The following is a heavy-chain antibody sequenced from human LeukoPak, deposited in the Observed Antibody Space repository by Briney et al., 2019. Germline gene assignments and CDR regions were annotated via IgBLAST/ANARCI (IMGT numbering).Heavy chain of an antibody. Sequence: GGSLRLSCAASGLTFSSYSMNWVRQAPGKGLEWVSYISSSSSTIYYADSVKGRFTISRDNAKNSLFLQMNSLRAEDTAVYYCARGDCSGGSCYLSLTTIDYWGQGTLVTVSS. V-gene: IGHV3-48*01. CDR3: ARGDCSGGSCYLSLTTIDY. CDR2: ISSSSSTI. J-gene: IGHJ4*02. D-gene: IGHD2-15*01. CDR1: GLTFSSYS.